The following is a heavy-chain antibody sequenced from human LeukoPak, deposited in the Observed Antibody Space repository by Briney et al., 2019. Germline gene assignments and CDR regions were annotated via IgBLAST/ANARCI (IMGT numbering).Heavy chain of an antibody. CDR1: GFFFNSYW. CDR3: ARASDSGSSLDD. D-gene: IGHD1-26*01. CDR2: INSDGSST. J-gene: IGHJ4*02. Sequence: GGSLRLSCVTSGFFFNSYWMSWVRQAPGKGLVWVSRINSDGSSTSYADSVKGRFTISRDNAKNTLYLQMNSLRVEDTAVYYCARASDSGSSLDDWGQGTLVTVSS. V-gene: IGHV3-74*01.